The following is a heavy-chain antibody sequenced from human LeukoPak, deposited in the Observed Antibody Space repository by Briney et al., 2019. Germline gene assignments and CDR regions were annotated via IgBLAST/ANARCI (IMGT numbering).Heavy chain of an antibody. D-gene: IGHD3-22*01. CDR1: GGSISSSSYY. V-gene: IGHV4-39*01. CDR2: IYYSGST. CDR3: ARHTIVVVDPFQH. J-gene: IGHJ1*01. Sequence: SETLSLTCTVSGGSISSSSYYWGWIRQPPGKGLEWIGSIYYSGSTYYNPSLKSRVTISVDTSKNQFSLKLSSVTAADTAVYYCARHTIVVVDPFQHWGQGTLVTVSS.